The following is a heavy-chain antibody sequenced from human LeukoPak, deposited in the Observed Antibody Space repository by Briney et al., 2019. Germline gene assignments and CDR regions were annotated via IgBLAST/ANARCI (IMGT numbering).Heavy chain of an antibody. CDR1: GYTFTGYY. CDR3: ARLSSSSWTFDY. Sequence: ASVKVSCKASGYTFTGYYMHWVRQAPGQGLEWMGRINPNSGGTNYAQKFQGRVTMTRDTSISTAYMELSRLRSDDTAVYYCARLSSSSWTFDYWGQGTLVTVSS. V-gene: IGHV1-2*06. CDR2: INPNSGGT. J-gene: IGHJ4*02. D-gene: IGHD6-13*01.